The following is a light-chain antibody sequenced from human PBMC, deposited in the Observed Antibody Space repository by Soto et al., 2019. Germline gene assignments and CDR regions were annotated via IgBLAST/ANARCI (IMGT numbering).Light chain of an antibody. CDR3: CPYAGSYTLVV. CDR2: DVT. J-gene: IGLJ2*01. Sequence: QSVLTQPRSVSGSPGQSVTISCTGTSSDVGGSKYVSWYQQHPGKAPKLMIYDVTKRPSGVPDRFSGSKSGNTASLTISGLQASAEADYYCCPYAGSYTLVVFGGGTKLNVL. V-gene: IGLV2-11*01. CDR1: SSDVGGSKY.